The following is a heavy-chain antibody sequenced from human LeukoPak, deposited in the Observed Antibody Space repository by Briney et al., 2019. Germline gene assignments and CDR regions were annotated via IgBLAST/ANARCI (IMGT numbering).Heavy chain of an antibody. CDR2: INPNSGGT. CDR1: GYTFTGYY. CDR3: ARVAYSRHAFDI. D-gene: IGHD3-16*01. V-gene: IGHV1-2*02. J-gene: IGHJ3*02. Sequence: ASVKVSCKASGYTFTGYYMHWVRQAPGQGLEWMGWINPNSGGTNYAQKFQGRVTMTRDTSISTAYMELSRLRSDETAVYYCARVAYSRHAFDIWGQGTMVTVSS.